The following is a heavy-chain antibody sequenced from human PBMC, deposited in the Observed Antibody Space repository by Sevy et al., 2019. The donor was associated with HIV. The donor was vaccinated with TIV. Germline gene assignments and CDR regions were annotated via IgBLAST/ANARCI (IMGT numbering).Heavy chain of an antibody. CDR2: VTPNSGAT. D-gene: IGHD6-19*01. CDR1: GYNFY. Sequence: ASVKVSCKASGYNFYIHWVRQAPGQGLEWMGRVTPNSGATSCAQKFQDRVAMTMDTSINTAYMELSGLKSDDTAIYYCAGQSLGWYNWFDPSGQGTLVTVSS. J-gene: IGHJ5*02. CDR3: AGQSLGWYNWFDP. V-gene: IGHV1-2*06.